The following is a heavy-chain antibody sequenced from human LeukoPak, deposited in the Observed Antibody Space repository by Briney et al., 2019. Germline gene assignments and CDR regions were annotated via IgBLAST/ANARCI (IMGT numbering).Heavy chain of an antibody. CDR2: ISSNGGST. CDR1: RFTFSSYA. V-gene: IGHV3-64*01. D-gene: IGHD6-19*01. CDR3: ARGVLARGSSGWYFDY. J-gene: IGHJ4*02. Sequence: GGSLRLSCTASRFTFSSYAMHWVRQAPGKGLEYVSAISSNGGSTYYANSVKGRFTISRDNSKNTLYLQMGSLRAEDMAVYYCARGVLARGSSGWYFDYWGQGTLVTVSS.